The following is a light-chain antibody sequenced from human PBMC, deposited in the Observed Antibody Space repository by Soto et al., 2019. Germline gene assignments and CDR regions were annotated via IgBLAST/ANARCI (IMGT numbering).Light chain of an antibody. CDR3: QQYYSTPCT. CDR2: WAS. Sequence: DIVMTQSPDSLAVSLGERATINCKSSQSVLYSSNNKNYLAWYQQKPGQPPKLLIYWASTRESGVPDRFSGSGSGTDFTLTISSLQAEDVAVYYCQQYYSTPCTFGQGTKVEIE. J-gene: IGKJ1*01. V-gene: IGKV4-1*01. CDR1: QSVLYSSNNKNY.